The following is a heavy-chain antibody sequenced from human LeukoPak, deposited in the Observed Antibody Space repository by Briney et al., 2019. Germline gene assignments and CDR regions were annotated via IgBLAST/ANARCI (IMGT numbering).Heavy chain of an antibody. CDR2: INHSGST. Sequence: SETLSLTCAAYGGSFSGYYWSWIRQPPGKGLEWIGEINHSGSTNYNPSLKSRVTISVDTSKNQFSLKLSSVTAADTAVYYCAILRRRYYGSGSYYSLFDYWGQGTLVTVSS. CDR3: AILRRRYYGSGSYYSLFDY. V-gene: IGHV4-34*01. CDR1: GGSFSGYY. D-gene: IGHD3-10*01. J-gene: IGHJ4*02.